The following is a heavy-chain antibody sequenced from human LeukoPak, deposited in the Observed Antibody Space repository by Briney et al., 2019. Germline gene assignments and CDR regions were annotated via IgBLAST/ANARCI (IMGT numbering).Heavy chain of an antibody. CDR1: GGSITSSSYD. CDR3: ARQNWNDYGSMSYPTFFDY. J-gene: IGHJ4*02. V-gene: IGHV4-39*01. D-gene: IGHD3-10*01. Sequence: SETLSLTCTVSGGSITSSSYDWGWIRQSPGKGLEWIGSAYYRGTTYYNPSLKSRVIISVDTPKNQFSLKLSSATAADTAMYYCARQNWNDYGSMSYPTFFDYWGQTTLVTVSS. CDR2: AYYRGTT.